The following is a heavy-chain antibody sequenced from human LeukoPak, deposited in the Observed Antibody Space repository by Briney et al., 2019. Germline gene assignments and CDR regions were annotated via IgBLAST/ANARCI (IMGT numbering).Heavy chain of an antibody. CDR1: GYSISSGYY. V-gene: IGHV4-38-2*02. J-gene: IGHJ4*02. CDR3: ARGLHDYVWGSYRYTVYYFDY. Sequence: PSETLSLTCTVSGYSISSGYYWGWIRQPPGKGLGWIGSIYHSGSTNYNPSLKSRVTISVDTSKNQFSLKLSSVTAADTAVYYCARGLHDYVWGSYRYTVYYFDYWGQGTLVTVSS. D-gene: IGHD3-16*02. CDR2: IYHSGST.